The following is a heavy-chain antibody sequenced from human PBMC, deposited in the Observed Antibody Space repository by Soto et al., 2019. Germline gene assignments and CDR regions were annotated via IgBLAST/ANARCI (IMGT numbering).Heavy chain of an antibody. V-gene: IGHV4-34*01. D-gene: IGHD3-3*01. CDR2: INHSGST. Sequence: SETLSLTCAVYGGSFSGYYWSWIRQPPGKGLEWIGEINHSGSTNYNPSLKSRVTISVDTSKNQFSLKLSSVTAADTAVYYCARGLIVVVPDYDFWSGYPTHFDYWGQGTLVTVSS. CDR3: ARGLIVVVPDYDFWSGYPTHFDY. J-gene: IGHJ4*02. CDR1: GGSFSGYY.